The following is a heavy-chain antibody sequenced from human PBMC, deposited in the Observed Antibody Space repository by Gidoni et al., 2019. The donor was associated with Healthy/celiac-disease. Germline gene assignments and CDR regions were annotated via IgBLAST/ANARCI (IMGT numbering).Heavy chain of an antibody. V-gene: IGHV3-15*01. J-gene: IGHJ3*02. CDR3: TSGYCSGGSCYFNDAFDI. CDR1: GFPFSKAW. CDR2: IKSKTDGGTT. D-gene: IGHD2-15*01. Sequence: EVQLVESGGGLVKPGGSLRLSCAASGFPFSKAWMSWVRQAPGKGLEWVGRIKSKTDGGTTDYAAPVKGRFTISRDDSKNTLYLQMNSLKTEDTAVYYCTSGYCSGGSCYFNDAFDIWGQGTMVTVSS.